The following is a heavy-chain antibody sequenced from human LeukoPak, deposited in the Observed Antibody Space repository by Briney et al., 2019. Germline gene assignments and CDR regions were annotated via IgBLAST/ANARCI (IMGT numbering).Heavy chain of an antibody. CDR3: AKGLGVARLIVDALDM. CDR2: ITWNSGSV. D-gene: IGHD3/OR15-3a*01. V-gene: IGHV3-9*03. Sequence: GGSLRLSCAASGFTFHDYAMHWVRQVPGKGLEWVSGITWNSGSVLYADSVRGRFTISRDNAKNSLYLQMNSLRPEDMAFYYCAKGLGVARLIVDALDMWGQGTMVTV. CDR1: GFTFHDYA. J-gene: IGHJ3*02.